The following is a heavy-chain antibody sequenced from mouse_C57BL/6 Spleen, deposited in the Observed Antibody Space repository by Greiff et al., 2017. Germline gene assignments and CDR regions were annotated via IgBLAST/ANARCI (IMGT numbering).Heavy chain of an antibody. D-gene: IGHD1-1*01. Sequence: EVQLQESGPGLVKPSQSLSLTCSVTGYSITSGYYWNWIRQFPGNKLEWMGYISYDGSNNYNPSLKNRISITRDTSKNQFFLKLNSVTTEDTATYYCANLLPYAMDYWGQGTSVTVSS. V-gene: IGHV3-6*01. CDR2: ISYDGSN. CDR1: GYSITSGYY. J-gene: IGHJ4*01. CDR3: ANLLPYAMDY.